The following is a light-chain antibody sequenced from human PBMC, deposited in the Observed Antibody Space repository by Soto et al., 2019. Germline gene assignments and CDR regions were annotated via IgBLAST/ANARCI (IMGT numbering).Light chain of an antibody. Sequence: DIPMTQSPPSLSASVGDRVTITCRASQSISSYLNWYQQEPGKAPKLLIYAASSLQSGVPSRFSGSGSGTDFTLTISSLQPEDFATYYCQQSYNTPRTFGQGTKVEIK. J-gene: IGKJ1*01. CDR3: QQSYNTPRT. CDR2: AAS. V-gene: IGKV1-39*01. CDR1: QSISSY.